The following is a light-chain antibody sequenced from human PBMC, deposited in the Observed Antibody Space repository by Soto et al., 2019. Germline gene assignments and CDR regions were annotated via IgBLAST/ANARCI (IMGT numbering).Light chain of an antibody. J-gene: IGLJ1*01. CDR1: SSDVGGYNY. CDR3: SSSTSSSPLDG. CDR2: EVT. V-gene: IGLV2-14*01. Sequence: QSALTQPASVSGSPGQSITISCTGTSSDVGGYNYVCWYKQHPGKAPQLMIYEVTNRPSGVSDRFSGSKSGNTASLTISGLQAEDEADYCCSSSTSSSPLDGFGPGTKVTVL.